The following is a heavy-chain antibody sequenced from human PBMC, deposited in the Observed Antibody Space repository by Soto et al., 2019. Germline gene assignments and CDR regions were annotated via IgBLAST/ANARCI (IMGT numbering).Heavy chain of an antibody. J-gene: IGHJ4*02. Sequence: PWETLSLTCTVSGGSISGYSWSWIRQPPGKGLEYIGYISYTGSTNYNPSLKSRVTISLDTSKNQFSLKLTSVTAADTAVYYCARGHISGRWGLAYWGQGTLVTVSS. CDR1: GGSISGYS. D-gene: IGHD6-19*01. CDR3: ARGHISGRWGLAY. V-gene: IGHV4-59*01. CDR2: ISYTGST.